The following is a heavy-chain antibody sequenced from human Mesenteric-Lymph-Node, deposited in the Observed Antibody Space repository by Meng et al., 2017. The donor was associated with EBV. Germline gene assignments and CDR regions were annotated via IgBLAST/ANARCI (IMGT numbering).Heavy chain of an antibody. J-gene: IGHJ4*02. CDR3: ARDDYTNYVLDY. D-gene: IGHD4-11*01. CDR2: ISSSSVYI. CDR1: GFTFRSYT. V-gene: IGHV3-21*01. Sequence: EVQLVESGGGLVRPGGSLRLSCAASGFTFRSYTINWVRQAPGKGLEWVSAISSSSVYISYADSVKGRFTSSRDNAKNSLYLQMNSLRAEDTAVYYCARDDYTNYVLDYWGQGTLVTVSS.